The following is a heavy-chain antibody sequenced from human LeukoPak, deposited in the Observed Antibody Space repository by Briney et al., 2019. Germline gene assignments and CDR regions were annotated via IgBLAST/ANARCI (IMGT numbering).Heavy chain of an antibody. CDR1: GFTFSSYA. V-gene: IGHV3-23*01. CDR2: ISGSGGST. D-gene: IGHD3-9*01. Sequence: GGSLRLSCAASGFTFSSYAMSWVRQAPRKGLEWVSAISGSGGSTYYADSVKGRFTISRDNSKNTLYLQMNSLRAEDTAVYYCAKEGYYDILTGYQAYYFDYWGQGTLVTVSS. J-gene: IGHJ4*02. CDR3: AKEGYYDILTGYQAYYFDY.